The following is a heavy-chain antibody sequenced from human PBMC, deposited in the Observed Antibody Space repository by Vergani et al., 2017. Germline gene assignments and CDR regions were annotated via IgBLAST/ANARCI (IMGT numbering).Heavy chain of an antibody. J-gene: IGHJ6*02. CDR1: GYTFTSYG. V-gene: IGHV1-18*01. CDR2: ISAYNGNT. Sequence: QVQLVQSGAEVKKPGASVKVSCKASGYTFTSYGISWVRQAPGQGLEWMGWISAYNGNTNYAQKLQGRVTMTTDTSTSTAYMELRSLRSDDTAVYYCARRLDCSGWLDYYYYYGMDVWGQGTTVTVSS. D-gene: IGHD6-19*01. CDR3: ARRLDCSGWLDYYYYYGMDV.